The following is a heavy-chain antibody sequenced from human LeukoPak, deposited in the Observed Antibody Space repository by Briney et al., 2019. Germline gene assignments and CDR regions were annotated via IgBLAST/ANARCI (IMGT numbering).Heavy chain of an antibody. V-gene: IGHV1-69*01. CDR2: IIPIFGTA. CDR1: GGTFSSYA. D-gene: IGHD2-2*01. CDR3: ARRGYQLLEGFDY. J-gene: IGHJ4*02. Sequence: SVKVSCKASGGTFSSYAISWVRQAPGQGLEWMGGIIPIFGTANYAQKFQGRVTITADGSTSTAYMELSSLRSEDTAVYYCARRGYQLLEGFDYWGQGTLVTVSS.